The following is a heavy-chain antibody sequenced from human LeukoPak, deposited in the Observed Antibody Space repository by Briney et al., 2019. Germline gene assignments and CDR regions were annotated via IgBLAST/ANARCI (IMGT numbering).Heavy chain of an antibody. Sequence: SVKVSCKASGGTFSSYAISWVRQAPGQGLEWMGRIIPTLGIANYAQKFQGRVTITADKSTSTAYMELSSLRSEDTAVYYCASVLLWFGEPGGAFDIWGQGTMVTVSS. J-gene: IGHJ3*02. CDR3: ASVLLWFGEPGGAFDI. CDR1: GGTFSSYA. D-gene: IGHD3-10*01. CDR2: IIPTLGIA. V-gene: IGHV1-69*04.